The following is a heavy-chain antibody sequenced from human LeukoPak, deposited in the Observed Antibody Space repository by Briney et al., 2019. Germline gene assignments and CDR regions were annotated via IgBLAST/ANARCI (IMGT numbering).Heavy chain of an antibody. V-gene: IGHV1-8*03. CDR1: GYTFTNYE. CDR3: ARGLRRYCSSTSCPFDY. J-gene: IGHJ4*02. Sequence: ASVKVSCKASGYTFTNYEINWVRQATGQGLEWMGWMNTNSGDTGYAEKFQGRVTITRNTSISTAYMELNILRSEDTAVYYCARGLRRYCSSTSCPFDYWGQGTLVTVSS. CDR2: MNTNSGDT. D-gene: IGHD2-2*01.